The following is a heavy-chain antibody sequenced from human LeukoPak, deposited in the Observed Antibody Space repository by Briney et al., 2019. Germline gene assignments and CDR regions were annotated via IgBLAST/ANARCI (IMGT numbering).Heavy chain of an antibody. CDR3: ARRTFYSGYGDY. CDR2: INHSGST. CDR1: GGSFSGYY. Sequence: SETLSLTCAVYGGSFSGYYWSWIRQPPGKGLEWIGEINHSGSTNYNPSLKSRVTISVDTSKNQFSLKLSSVTAADTAVYYCARRTFYSGYGDYWGQGTLVTVSS. D-gene: IGHD5-12*01. V-gene: IGHV4-34*01. J-gene: IGHJ4*02.